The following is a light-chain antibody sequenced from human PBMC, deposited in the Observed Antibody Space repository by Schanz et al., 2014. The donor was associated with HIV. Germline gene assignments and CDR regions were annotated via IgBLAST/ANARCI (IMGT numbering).Light chain of an antibody. V-gene: IGLV1-44*01. CDR3: ATWVDSLNGWV. Sequence: QSVLTQPPSASGTPGQRVTISCSGSSSNIGINTVNWYQHLPGTAPKLLIYAGNQRASGVPDRLSGSGFGTSASLVISGLQSQDEADYYCATWVDSLNGWVFGGGTKLTVL. J-gene: IGLJ3*02. CDR1: SSNIGINT. CDR2: AGN.